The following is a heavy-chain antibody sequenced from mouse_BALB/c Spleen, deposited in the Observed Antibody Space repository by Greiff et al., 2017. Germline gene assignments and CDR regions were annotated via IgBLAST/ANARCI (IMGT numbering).Heavy chain of an antibody. Sequence: EVKLMESGGGLVQPGGSRKLSCAASGFTFSSFGMHWVRQAPEKGLEWVAYISSGSSTIYYADTVKGRFTISRDNPKNTLFLQMTSLRSEDTAMYYCAREGYRCDERGFDYWGQGTTLTVSS. CDR1: GFTFSSFG. V-gene: IGHV5-17*02. J-gene: IGHJ2*01. CDR2: ISSGSSTI. D-gene: IGHD2-14*01. CDR3: AREGYRCDERGFDY.